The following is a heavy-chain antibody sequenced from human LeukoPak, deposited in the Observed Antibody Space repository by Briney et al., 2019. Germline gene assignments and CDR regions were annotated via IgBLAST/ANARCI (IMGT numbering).Heavy chain of an antibody. Sequence: SETLSLTCTVSGGSISSSSYYWGWIRQPPGKGLEWIGSIYYSGSTYYNPSLKSRVTISVDTSKNLFSLKLSSVTAADTAVYYCASVIAAAGTDYFDYWGQGTLVTVSS. CDR1: GGSISSSSYY. V-gene: IGHV4-39*01. D-gene: IGHD6-13*01. CDR2: IYYSGST. J-gene: IGHJ4*02. CDR3: ASVIAAAGTDYFDY.